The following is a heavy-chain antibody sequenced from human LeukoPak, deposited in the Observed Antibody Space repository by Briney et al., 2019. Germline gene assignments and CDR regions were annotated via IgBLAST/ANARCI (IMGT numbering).Heavy chain of an antibody. CDR2: IYTSGST. V-gene: IGHV4-61*02. CDR1: GGSISSGSYY. Sequence: SETLSLTCTVSGGSISSGSYYWSWIRQPAGKGLEWIGRIYTSGSTNYNPSLKSRVTISVDTSKNQFSLKLSSVTAADTAVYYCARGLKGAAAGTRYFDYWGQGTLVTVSS. J-gene: IGHJ4*02. D-gene: IGHD6-13*01. CDR3: ARGLKGAAAGTRYFDY.